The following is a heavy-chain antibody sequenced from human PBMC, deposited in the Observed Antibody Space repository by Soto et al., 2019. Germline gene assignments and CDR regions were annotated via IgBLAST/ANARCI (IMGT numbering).Heavy chain of an antibody. Sequence: SETLSLTCTVSGGSISSGGYYWSWIRQHPGKGLEWIGYIYYSGSTYYNPSLKSRVTISVDTSKNQFSLKLSSVTAADTAVYYCARTGTEPYYFDYWGQGTLVTVS. CDR2: IYYSGST. V-gene: IGHV4-31*03. D-gene: IGHD1-1*01. CDR3: ARTGTEPYYFDY. CDR1: GGSISSGGYY. J-gene: IGHJ4*02.